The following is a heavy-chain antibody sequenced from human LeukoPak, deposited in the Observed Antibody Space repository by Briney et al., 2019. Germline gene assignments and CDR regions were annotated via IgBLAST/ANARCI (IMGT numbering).Heavy chain of an antibody. CDR2: INHSGST. V-gene: IGHV4-34*01. D-gene: IGHD3-3*01. CDR3: ARGRRFSSLDY. Sequence: SETLSLTCAVYGGSFSGYYWSWIRQPPGKGLEWIGEINHSGSTNYNPSLKSRVTISVDTSKNQFSLKLSSVTAADTGVYYCARGRRFSSLDYWGQGTLVTVSS. J-gene: IGHJ4*02. CDR1: GGSFSGYY.